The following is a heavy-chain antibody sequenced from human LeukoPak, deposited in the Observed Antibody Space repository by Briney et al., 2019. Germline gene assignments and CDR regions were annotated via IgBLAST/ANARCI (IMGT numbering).Heavy chain of an antibody. V-gene: IGHV4-59*08. D-gene: IGHD6-13*01. CDR2: IYYSGTT. CDR1: SGSISSYY. CDR3: AKHIRSGYSSSWYAFDI. J-gene: IGHJ3*02. Sequence: SETLSLTCTVSSGSISSYYWSWIRQPPGKGLEWIGYIYYSGTTNYNPSLKSRVTISVDTSKNQFSLKLSSVTAADTAVYYCAKHIRSGYSSSWYAFDIWGQGTMVTVSS.